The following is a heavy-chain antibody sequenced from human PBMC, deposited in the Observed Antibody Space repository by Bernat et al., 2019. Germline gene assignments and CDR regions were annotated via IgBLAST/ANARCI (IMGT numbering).Heavy chain of an antibody. CDR2: INPNGGGT. D-gene: IGHD3-3*01. V-gene: IGHV1-2*06. CDR3: ARYYDFWSGYDS. Sequence: QVQLVQSGAEVKKPGASVKVSCKASGYSFTDYYIHWVRQAPGQGLEWMGRINPNGGGTDFAQRFQGSVTMTRDTSISTAYMELSGVTSDDTAIYYCARYYDFWSGYDSWGQGTLVTVSS. J-gene: IGHJ4*02. CDR1: GYSFTDYY.